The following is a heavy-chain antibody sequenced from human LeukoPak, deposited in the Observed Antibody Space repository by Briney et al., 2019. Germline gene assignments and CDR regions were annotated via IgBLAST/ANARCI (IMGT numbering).Heavy chain of an antibody. CDR1: GFTFSSYS. V-gene: IGHV3-48*04. J-gene: IGHJ4*02. CDR2: ISSSSSTI. CDR3: ARDPRATKNNYYDSGGHPRGGY. D-gene: IGHD3-22*01. Sequence: GGSLRLSCAASGFTFSSYSMNWVRQAPGKGLEWVSYISSSSSTIYYADSVKGRFTISRDNAKNSLYLQMNSLRAEDTAVYYCARDPRATKNNYYDSGGHPRGGYWGQGTLVTVSS.